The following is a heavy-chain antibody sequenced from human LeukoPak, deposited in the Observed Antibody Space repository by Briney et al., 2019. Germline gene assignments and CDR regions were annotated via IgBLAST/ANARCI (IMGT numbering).Heavy chain of an antibody. V-gene: IGHV4-59*01. J-gene: IGHJ6*02. Sequence: PSETLSLTCTVSGGSISSYYWSWIRQPPGKGLEWIGYINYSGSTSYNPSLKSRVTISVDTSKNQFSLKLSSVTAADTAVYYCARGTWTNSYGMDVWGQGTTVTVSS. CDR1: GGSISSYY. CDR3: ARGTWTNSYGMDV. CDR2: INYSGST. D-gene: IGHD3/OR15-3a*01.